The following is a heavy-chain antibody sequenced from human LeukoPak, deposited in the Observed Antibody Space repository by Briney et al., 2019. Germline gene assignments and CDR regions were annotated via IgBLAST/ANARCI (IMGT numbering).Heavy chain of an antibody. V-gene: IGHV3-23*01. CDR3: AKDRGSVAGAGIDY. D-gene: IGHD6-19*01. Sequence: GGSLRLSSAPSGFTFSTYAMRWVRAAPGEGLEWVSALIRSFGRTYYADAVKSRFTISGENSKNTLYLQMNSLRAEDTALYYCAKDRGSVAGAGIDYWGQGTLVTVSS. J-gene: IGHJ4*02. CDR1: GFTFSTYA. CDR2: LIRSFGRT.